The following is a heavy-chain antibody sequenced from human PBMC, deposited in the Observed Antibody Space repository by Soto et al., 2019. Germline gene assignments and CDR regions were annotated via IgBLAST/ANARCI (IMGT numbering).Heavy chain of an antibody. Sequence: PVESVKISCNGSGYSFTSDWISWVRQMPGKGLEWMGRIDPSDSYTNYSPSFQGHVTISADKSISTAYLQWSSLKASDTAMYYCARGLELQERWFDPWGQGTLVTVSS. J-gene: IGHJ5*02. CDR3: ARGLELQERWFDP. CDR1: GYSFTSDW. D-gene: IGHD1-7*01. CDR2: IDPSDSYT. V-gene: IGHV5-10-1*01.